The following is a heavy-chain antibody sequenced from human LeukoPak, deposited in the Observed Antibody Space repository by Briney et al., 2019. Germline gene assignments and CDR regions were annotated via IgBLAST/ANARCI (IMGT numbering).Heavy chain of an antibody. J-gene: IGHJ4*02. CDR2: ISRSSSYT. Sequence: GGSLRLSCAASGFTFSDYYMSWIRQAPGKGLEWVSYISRSSSYTNYADSVKGRFTISRATAKHSLYLQMNSLRAEDTAVYYCARADCGGDCYEASGYFDYWGQGTLVTVSS. V-gene: IGHV3-11*06. CDR1: GFTFSDYY. CDR3: ARADCGGDCYEASGYFDY. D-gene: IGHD2-21*02.